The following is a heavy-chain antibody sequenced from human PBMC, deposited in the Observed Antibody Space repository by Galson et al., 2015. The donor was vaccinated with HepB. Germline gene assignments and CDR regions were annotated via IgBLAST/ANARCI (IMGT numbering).Heavy chain of an antibody. CDR3: AQPGTGY. Sequence: SLRLSCAASGFTVSSNYTNWVRQTPGKGLEWVSVIYGGANTYYPDPLKGRFTLSRDDSKNTLYLQMNSLRAEDTAVYYCAQPGTGYWGQGTLVIVSS. D-gene: IGHD7-27*01. J-gene: IGHJ4*02. CDR2: IYGGANT. CDR1: GFTVSSNY. V-gene: IGHV3-53*01.